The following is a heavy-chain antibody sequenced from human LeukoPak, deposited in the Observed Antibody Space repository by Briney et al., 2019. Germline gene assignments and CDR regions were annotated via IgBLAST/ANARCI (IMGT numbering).Heavy chain of an antibody. D-gene: IGHD2-8*01. Sequence: GGSLRLSCAASGLTFSSYAMSWVRQAPGKGREWVSAISDRGSSTYYADSVKGRFTISRDNSKNTLYLQMNSLRTEDTAVYYCAGKSPGWSMAFDHWGQGTLVTVSS. CDR3: AGKSPGWSMAFDH. V-gene: IGHV3-23*01. J-gene: IGHJ4*02. CDR1: GLTFSSYA. CDR2: ISDRGSST.